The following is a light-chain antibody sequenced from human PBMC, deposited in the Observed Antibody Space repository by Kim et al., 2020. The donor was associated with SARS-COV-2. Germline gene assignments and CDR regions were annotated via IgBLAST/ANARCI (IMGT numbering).Light chain of an antibody. CDR2: AAS. V-gene: IGKV1-27*01. Sequence: ASVGDRVTITCRASQGISNYLAWYQQKPEKVPKLLIYAASTLQSGVSSRFSGSGSGTDFSLTINSLQPEDVASYYCQKYDRAPWTFGQGTKVDIK. CDR1: QGISNY. J-gene: IGKJ1*01. CDR3: QKYDRAPWT.